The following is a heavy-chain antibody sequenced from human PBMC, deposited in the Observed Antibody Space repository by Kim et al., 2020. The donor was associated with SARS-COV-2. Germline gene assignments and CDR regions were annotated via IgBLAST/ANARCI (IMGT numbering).Heavy chain of an antibody. V-gene: IGHV3-30*04. CDR3: ARDLDPTPHLSGWSNWFDP. J-gene: IGHJ5*02. CDR2: ISYDGSNK. D-gene: IGHD6-19*01. Sequence: GGSLRLSCAASGFTFSSYAMHWVRQAPGKGLEWVAVISYDGSNKYYADSVKGRFTISRDNSKNTLYLQMNSLRAEDTAVYYCARDLDPTPHLSGWSNWFDPWGQGTLVTVSS. CDR1: GFTFSSYA.